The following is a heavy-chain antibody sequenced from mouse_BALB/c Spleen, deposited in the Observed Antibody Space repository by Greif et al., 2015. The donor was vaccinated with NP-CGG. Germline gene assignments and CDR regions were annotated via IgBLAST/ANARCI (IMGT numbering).Heavy chain of an antibody. V-gene: IGHV1S81*02. CDR3: ARGDGYYGVDY. CDR2: INPSNGRT. J-gene: IGHJ2*01. D-gene: IGHD2-3*01. Sequence: VQLQQSGAELVKPGASVKLSCKASGYTFTSYWMHWVKQRPGQGLEWIGEINPSNGRTNYNEKFKSKATLTVDKSSSTAYMQLSSLTSEDSAVYYCARGDGYYGVDYWGQGTTLTVSS. CDR1: GYTFTSYW.